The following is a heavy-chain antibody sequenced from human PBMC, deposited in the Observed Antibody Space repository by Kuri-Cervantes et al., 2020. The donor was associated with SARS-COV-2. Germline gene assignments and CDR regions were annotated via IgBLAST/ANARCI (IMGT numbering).Heavy chain of an antibody. Sequence: GSLRLSCAVYGGSFSGYYWSWIRQPPGKGLEWIGEINHSGSTNYNPSLKSRVTISVDTSKNQFSLKLSSVTAADTAVYYCARDGTIFGVVKSWFDPWGQGTLVTVSS. D-gene: IGHD3-3*01. V-gene: IGHV4-34*01. CDR1: GGSFSGYY. CDR2: INHSGST. CDR3: ARDGTIFGVVKSWFDP. J-gene: IGHJ5*02.